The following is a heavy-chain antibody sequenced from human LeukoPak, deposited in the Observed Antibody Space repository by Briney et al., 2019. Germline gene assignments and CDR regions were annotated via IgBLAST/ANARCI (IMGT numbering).Heavy chain of an antibody. CDR3: EGGAYGSGSYAKWFDP. D-gene: IGHD3-10*01. J-gene: IGHJ5*02. CDR2: IYSSGTT. Sequence: SQTLSLTCTGSGGSLSSDLYYWRWLRQPAGKGLEWIGRIYSSGTTNYNPSLKSRVTISIERSKNQVSLMLSSVAAADTAVYCCEGGAYGSGSYAKWFDPWGQGTLVIVSS. V-gene: IGHV4-61*02. CDR1: GGSLSSDLYY.